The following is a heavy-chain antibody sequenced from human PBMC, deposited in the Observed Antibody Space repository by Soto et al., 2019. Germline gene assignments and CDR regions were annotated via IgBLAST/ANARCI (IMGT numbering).Heavy chain of an antibody. CDR1: EFTVSNTY. CDR3: VRDDIGLGIDY. V-gene: IGHV3-66*01. D-gene: IGHD1-26*01. Sequence: GGSLRLSCVASEFTVSNTYMNWVRQAPGKGLEWVSVIYSGGSTYYADSVKGRFTISRDSSTNTLYLQMNSLRVEDTAVYYCVRDDIGLGIDYWGLGTLVTVSS. CDR2: IYSGGST. J-gene: IGHJ4*02.